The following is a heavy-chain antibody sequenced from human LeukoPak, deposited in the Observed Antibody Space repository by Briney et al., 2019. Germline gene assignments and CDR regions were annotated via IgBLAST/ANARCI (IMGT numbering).Heavy chain of an antibody. D-gene: IGHD2-15*01. CDR2: ISAYNGNT. V-gene: IGHV1-18*01. CDR1: GYTFTSYS. CDR3: ARASYCSGGSCYSDY. J-gene: IGHJ4*02. Sequence: ASVKVSFKASGYTFTSYSISWVRQAPGQGLEWMGWISAYNGNTIYAQKVKGRVTMTTDTSTSTAYMELRSLKSDDTAVYYCARASYCSGGSCYSDYWGQGTLATVSS.